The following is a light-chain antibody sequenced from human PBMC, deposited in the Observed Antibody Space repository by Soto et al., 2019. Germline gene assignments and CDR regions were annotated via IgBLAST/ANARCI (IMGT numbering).Light chain of an antibody. V-gene: IGKV1-27*01. CDR1: QDISNY. CDR2: AVS. CDR3: KNYKSPPST. J-gene: IGKJ4*01. Sequence: DIQMTQSPSSLSASVGDRITITCRASQDISNYLAWYQQKPGKVPKVLIYAVSTLQTGVQSRFSGSGSGTVFTLTINSLHPEDFAIYYCKNYKSPPSTLGGGTRVEIK.